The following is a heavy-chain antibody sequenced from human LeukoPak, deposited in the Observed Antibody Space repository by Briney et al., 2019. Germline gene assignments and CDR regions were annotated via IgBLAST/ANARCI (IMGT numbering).Heavy chain of an antibody. J-gene: IGHJ3*02. V-gene: IGHV1-69*06. CDR2: IIPIFGTA. D-gene: IGHD2-15*01. CDR3: ATDSSDYSARGGAFDI. CDR1: GGTFSSYA. Sequence: GASVKLSCKASGGTFSSYAISWVRQAPGQGLEWMGGIIPIFGTANYAQKFRGRVTITADKSTRTAYMELSSLRSEDTAVYYCATDSSDYSARGGAFDIWGQGTMVTVSS.